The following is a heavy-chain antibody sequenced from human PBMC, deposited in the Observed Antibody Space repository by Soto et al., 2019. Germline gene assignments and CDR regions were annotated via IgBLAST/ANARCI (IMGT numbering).Heavy chain of an antibody. V-gene: IGHV3-30-3*01. CDR2: ISYDGSNK. D-gene: IGHD1-7*01. J-gene: IGHJ4*02. CDR1: GFTFSSYA. Sequence: VGSLRLSCAASGFTFSSYAMHWVRQAPGKGLEWVAVISYDGSNKCYADSVKGRFTISRDNSKNTLYLQMNSLRAEDTAVYDCAREETSRWFHYWGKGTLVTVSS. CDR3: AREETSRWFHY.